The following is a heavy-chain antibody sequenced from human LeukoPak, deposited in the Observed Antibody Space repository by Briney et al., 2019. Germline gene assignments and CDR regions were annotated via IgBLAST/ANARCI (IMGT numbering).Heavy chain of an antibody. CDR3: ARGSSWYQTNFDY. D-gene: IGHD6-13*01. Sequence: SETLSLTCTVSGYSISSGYYWGWIRQPPGKGLEWIGSIYYSGSTYYNPSLKSRVTILVDTSKNQFSLKLSSVTAADTAVYYCARGSSWYQTNFDYWGQGTLVTVSS. CDR2: IYYSGST. CDR1: GYSISSGYY. J-gene: IGHJ4*02. V-gene: IGHV4-38-2*02.